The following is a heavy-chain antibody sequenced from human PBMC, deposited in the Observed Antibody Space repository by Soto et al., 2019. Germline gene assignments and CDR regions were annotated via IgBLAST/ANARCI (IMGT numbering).Heavy chain of an antibody. CDR3: ATASTNYYYYYGMDA. Sequence: HGESLKISCKGSGYSFSKYWIGWVRQMPGKGLEWMGIIDPRDSETRYSPSFQGQVTISVDKFINTAYLQWSSLKASDTAMYYCATASTNYYYYYGMDAWGQGTTVTVSS. V-gene: IGHV5-51*01. J-gene: IGHJ6*02. CDR2: IDPRDSET. CDR1: GYSFSKYW.